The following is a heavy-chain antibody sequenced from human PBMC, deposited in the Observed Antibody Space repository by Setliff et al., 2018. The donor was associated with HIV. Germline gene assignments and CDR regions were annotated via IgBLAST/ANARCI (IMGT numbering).Heavy chain of an antibody. CDR1: GFTFSTYS. D-gene: IGHD4-4*01. CDR2: ISSSSSSI. CDR3: ARASNSFDI. V-gene: IGHV3-48*01. J-gene: IGHJ3*02. Sequence: GGSLRLSGAASGFTFSTYSMDWVRQAPGKGLEWVSYISSSSSSIYYADSVKGRFTISRDNAKNSLYLQMNSLRFEDTAVYYCARASNSFDIWGQGTMVTVSS.